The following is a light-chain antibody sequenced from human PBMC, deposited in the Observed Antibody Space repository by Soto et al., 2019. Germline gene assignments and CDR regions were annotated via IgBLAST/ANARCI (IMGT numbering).Light chain of an antibody. J-gene: IGLJ2*01. CDR3: ASYAGRVV. CDR2: EGT. V-gene: IGLV2-23*01. Sequence: QSALTQPASVSGSPGQSITISCTGTSSDVGNYNLVSWYQQHPGKAPKLMIYEGTNRPSGVSNRFSGSKSGNTASLTISGLQAEDEAHYYCASYAGRVVFGGGTNLTVL. CDR1: SSDVGNYNL.